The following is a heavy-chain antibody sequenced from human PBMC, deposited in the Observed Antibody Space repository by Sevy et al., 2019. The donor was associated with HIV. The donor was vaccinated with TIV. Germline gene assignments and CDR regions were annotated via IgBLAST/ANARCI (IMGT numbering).Heavy chain of an antibody. J-gene: IGHJ5*02. CDR1: GGSVSSGSYY. CDR3: ARDNPHYYGSGSYYRWFDP. D-gene: IGHD3-10*01. Sequence: SDTLSLTCTVSGGSVSSGSYYWSWIRQPPGKGLEWIGYIYYSGSTTYNPSLKSRVTISVDTSKNQFSLKLSSVTAADTAVYYCARDNPHYYGSGSYYRWFDPWGQGTLVTVSS. V-gene: IGHV4-61*01. CDR2: IYYSGST.